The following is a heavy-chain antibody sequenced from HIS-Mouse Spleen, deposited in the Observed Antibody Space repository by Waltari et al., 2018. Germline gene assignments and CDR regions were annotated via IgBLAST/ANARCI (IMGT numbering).Heavy chain of an antibody. CDR3: ARSPYYDFWSGYSDNWFDP. J-gene: IGHJ5*02. V-gene: IGHV4-31*03. D-gene: IGHD3-3*01. CDR2: TYYSGST. CDR1: GGSIRRGGSY. Sequence: QVQLQESGPGLVKPSQPLSLTCTVPGGSIRRGGSYWSWIRPPPGEGLEWIGYTYYSGSTYYNPSLKSRVTISVDTSKNQFSLKLSSVTAADTAVYYCARSPYYDFWSGYSDNWFDPWGQGTLVTVSS.